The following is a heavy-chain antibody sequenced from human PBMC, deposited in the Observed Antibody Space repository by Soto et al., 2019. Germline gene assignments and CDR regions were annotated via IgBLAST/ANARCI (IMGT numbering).Heavy chain of an antibody. V-gene: IGHV3-48*02. CDR2: ISSSGRDA. J-gene: IGHJ4*02. CDR1: GFNFDAYN. Sequence: PGGSLRLSCVASGFNFDAYNINWVRQAPGKGLEWVSFISSSGRDAYYADSVQVRFFISRDNAKKSVFLETNSLSDEDTALYYCAGRLLSSVPVWGQGTPVTVSS. D-gene: IGHD5-18*01. CDR3: AGRLLSSVPV.